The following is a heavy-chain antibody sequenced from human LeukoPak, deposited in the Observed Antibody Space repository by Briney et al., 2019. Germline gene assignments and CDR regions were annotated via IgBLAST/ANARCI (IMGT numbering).Heavy chain of an antibody. Sequence: ASVKVSCKASGYTFTSHFMHWVRQAPGQGLEWMGIINPRGGSTSYTQKFQGRVTMTRDTSTSTVYMELSSLRSEDTAVYYCARDGRITMVRGVIWYNWFDPWGQGTLVTVSS. CDR3: ARDGRITMVRGVIWYNWFDP. CDR1: GYTFTSHF. J-gene: IGHJ5*02. CDR2: INPRGGST. V-gene: IGHV1-46*01. D-gene: IGHD3-10*01.